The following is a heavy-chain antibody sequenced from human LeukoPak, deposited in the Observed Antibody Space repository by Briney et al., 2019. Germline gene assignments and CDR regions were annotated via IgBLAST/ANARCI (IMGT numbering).Heavy chain of an antibody. Sequence: SETLSLTCTVSGGSISSYYWSWIRQPPGKGLEWIGYIYYSGSTNYNPSLKSRVTISVDTSKNQLSLKLSSVTAADTAVYYCARVLGTGTPDYWGQGTLVTVSS. CDR3: ARVLGTGTPDY. CDR2: IYYSGST. D-gene: IGHD1-1*01. V-gene: IGHV4-59*01. CDR1: GGSISSYY. J-gene: IGHJ4*02.